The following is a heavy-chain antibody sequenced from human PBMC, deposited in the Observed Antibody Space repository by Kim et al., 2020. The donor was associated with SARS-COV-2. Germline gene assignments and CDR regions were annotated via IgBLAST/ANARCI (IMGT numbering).Heavy chain of an antibody. CDR1: GYSFTSYW. Sequence: GESLKISCTGSGYSFTSYWIAWVRQMPGKGLEWMGVIYPGGSDTRYSPSFQGQVTISADKSISTAYLHWSRLKASDTAMYYCARPISGEAFDIWGQGTMVTVSS. J-gene: IGHJ3*02. CDR3: ARPISGEAFDI. V-gene: IGHV5-51*01. CDR2: IYPGGSDT. D-gene: IGHD1-26*01.